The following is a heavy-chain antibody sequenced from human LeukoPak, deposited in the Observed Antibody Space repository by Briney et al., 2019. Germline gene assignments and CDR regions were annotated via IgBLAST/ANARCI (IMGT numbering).Heavy chain of an antibody. V-gene: IGHV3-23*01. D-gene: IGHD1-26*01. CDR1: GFTLSNYA. CDR2: IAARDDTT. J-gene: IGHJ4*02. Sequence: GGSLGLSCGGSGFTLSNYAMTWVRQAPGMGLEWVSSIAARDDTTFYADSVRGRFTISRDNSKNTMYLQMNSLRAEDTAVYYCARDRFSGSYHPRGIDYWGQGTLVTVSS. CDR3: ARDRFSGSYHPRGIDY.